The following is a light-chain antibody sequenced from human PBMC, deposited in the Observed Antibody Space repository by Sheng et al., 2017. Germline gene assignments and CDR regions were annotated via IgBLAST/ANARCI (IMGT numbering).Light chain of an antibody. J-gene: IGLJ3*02. CDR2: LEQSGLY. V-gene: IGLV4-60*03. CDR3: ETWDNNHNIRL. CDR1: NGHSSYI. Sequence: QTVVTQSSSASASLGSSVKFTCTLSNGHSSYIIAWHQQQPGKAPRFLMKLEQSGLYNKETGVPDRFSGSTSGADRHLTISNLHSEDEADYYCETWDNNHNIRLFGEGTKLTVL.